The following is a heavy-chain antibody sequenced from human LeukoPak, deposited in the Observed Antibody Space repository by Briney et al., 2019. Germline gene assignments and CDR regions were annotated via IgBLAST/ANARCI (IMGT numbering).Heavy chain of an antibody. J-gene: IGHJ4*02. CDR1: GYTFTGYY. CDR2: IYPKSGAT. V-gene: IGHV1-2*02. Sequence: GASVKVACKASGYTFTGYYMHWVRQAPGQGLEWMGWIYPKSGATKYAQKFQGRVTMTRDTSISTAYMELSRLTSDDTAVYYCGTLLSNGPFDYWGQGSLVPVSS. D-gene: IGHD1-1*01. CDR3: GTLLSNGPFDY.